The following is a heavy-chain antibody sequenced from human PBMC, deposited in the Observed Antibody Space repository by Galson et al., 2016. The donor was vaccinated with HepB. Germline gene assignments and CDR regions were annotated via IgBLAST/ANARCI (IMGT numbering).Heavy chain of an antibody. J-gene: IGHJ4*01. D-gene: IGHD4-23*01. CDR2: VSGSGGIT. V-gene: IGHV3-23*01. CDR1: GFTFDNHA. CDR3: ATENRPAKLPYYYDY. Sequence: SLRLSCAVSGFTFDNHAMSWVRQAPGKGLEWVSGVSGSGGITYYADSVKGRFTISRDNSKNVLYLHTSSLRAEDTAVYYCATENRPAKLPYYYDYWGQGTLITASS.